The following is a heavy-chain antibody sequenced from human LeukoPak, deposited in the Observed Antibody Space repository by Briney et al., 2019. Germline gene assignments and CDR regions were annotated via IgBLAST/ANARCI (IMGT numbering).Heavy chain of an antibody. CDR2: ISYDGSNK. V-gene: IGHV3-30*18. D-gene: IGHD3-22*01. CDR1: GFTFSSYG. J-gene: IGHJ3*02. CDR3: AKATNYYDSSGYYSDAFDI. Sequence: GGSLRLSCAASGFTFSSYGTHWVRQAPGKGLEWVAVISYDGSNKYYADSVKGRFTISRDNSKNTLYLQMNSLRAEDTAVYYCAKATNYYDSSGYYSDAFDIWGQGTMVTVSS.